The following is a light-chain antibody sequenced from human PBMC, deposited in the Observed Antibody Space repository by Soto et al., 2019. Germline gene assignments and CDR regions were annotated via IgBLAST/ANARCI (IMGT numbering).Light chain of an antibody. CDR2: ANI. V-gene: IGLV1-40*01. J-gene: IGLJ1*01. CDR1: GSNIGAGYD. Sequence: QSVLTQPPSVSGAPGQRVTISCTGSGSNIGAGYDVHWYQQLPGTAPKLLIFANIIRPSGVPDRFSGSKSGASASLAITGLRAEDEADYYCQSYDSSMSGDVFGTGTKGTVL. CDR3: QSYDSSMSGDV.